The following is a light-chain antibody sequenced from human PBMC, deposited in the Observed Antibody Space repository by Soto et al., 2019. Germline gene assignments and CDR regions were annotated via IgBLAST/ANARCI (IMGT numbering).Light chain of an antibody. CDR1: QGISSY. V-gene: IGKV1-9*01. CDR3: QQSYSRPRT. J-gene: IGKJ1*01. CDR2: AAS. Sequence: DIQMTQSPSTLSASVGDRVTITCRASQGISSYLAWYQQKPGKAPKLLIYAASTLQSGVPSRFSGSGSGTEFTLTISSLQSEDFATYFCQQSYSRPRTFGQGTKVDIK.